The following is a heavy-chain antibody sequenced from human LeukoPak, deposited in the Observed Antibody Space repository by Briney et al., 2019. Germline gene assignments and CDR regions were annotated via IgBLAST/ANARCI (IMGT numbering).Heavy chain of an antibody. CDR1: GGSISSGSYY. CDR3: ASYDSSGYYIYSNYAFDI. D-gene: IGHD3-22*01. CDR2: IYTSGST. J-gene: IGHJ3*02. V-gene: IGHV4-61*02. Sequence: SETLSLTCTVSGGSISSGSYYWSWIRQPAGKGLEWIGRIYTSGSTNYNPSLKSRVTISVDTSKNQFSLKLSSVTAADTAVYYCASYDSSGYYIYSNYAFDIWGQGTMVTVSS.